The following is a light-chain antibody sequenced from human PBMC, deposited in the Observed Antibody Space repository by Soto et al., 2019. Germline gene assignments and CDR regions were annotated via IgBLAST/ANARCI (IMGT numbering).Light chain of an antibody. J-gene: IGKJ5*01. Sequence: ESVLTQSPGTLSLSPGERATLSCRASQSVSSNYLAWYQQQPGQAPRLLMYGASDRATGTPGRFSGSGSGTDLTLTISGLEPEDSAVYYCQQFDDSVTFGQGTRLEI. CDR1: QSVSSNY. CDR2: GAS. V-gene: IGKV3-20*01. CDR3: QQFDDSVT.